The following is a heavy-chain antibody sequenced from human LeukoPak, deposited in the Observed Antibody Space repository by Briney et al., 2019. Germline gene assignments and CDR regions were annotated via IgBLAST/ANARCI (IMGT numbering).Heavy chain of an antibody. V-gene: IGHV3-7*03. Sequence: GGSLRLSCVASGFTLSNHWMTWVRQVPGRGPEWVANVNRDGSETYYLDSVKGRFTISKDNAKNSLYLQMNSLRAEDTALYHCARNNGMDVWGQGTTVIVSS. J-gene: IGHJ6*02. CDR2: VNRDGSET. CDR3: ARNNGMDV. CDR1: GFTLSNHW.